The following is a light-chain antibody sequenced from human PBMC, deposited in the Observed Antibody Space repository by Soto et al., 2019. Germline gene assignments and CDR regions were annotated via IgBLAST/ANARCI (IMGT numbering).Light chain of an antibody. V-gene: IGKV1-5*01. Sequence: IQLTQSPSTLSASVGDSVTITCRSSQLLXRGLAWYEQKPGKAPKILXAYASSLERGGPSRLSGSGSVTEFTLTISSLHPDYFANYYCQQYKSDTRTFGGGTKVDIK. CDR3: QQYKSDTRT. CDR2: YAS. CDR1: QLLXRG. J-gene: IGKJ4*02.